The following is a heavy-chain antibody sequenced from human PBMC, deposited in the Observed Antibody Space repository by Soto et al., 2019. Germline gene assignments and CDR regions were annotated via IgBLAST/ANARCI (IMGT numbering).Heavy chain of an antibody. D-gene: IGHD1-26*01. CDR2: ISGSGGST. CDR3: VKDSGEVGATTFDY. V-gene: IGHV3-23*01. J-gene: IGHJ4*02. Sequence: WWSLRLSCASSGFTFSNYAMGWVRQAPGKGLEWVSVISGSGGSTDYADSVKGRFTISRDNSKNTLYLQMNSLRAEDTAVYYCVKDSGEVGATTFDYWGQGTLVTAPQ. CDR1: GFTFSNYA.